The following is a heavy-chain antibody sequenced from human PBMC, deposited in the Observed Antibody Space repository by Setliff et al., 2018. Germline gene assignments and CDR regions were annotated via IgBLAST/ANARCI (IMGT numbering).Heavy chain of an antibody. V-gene: IGHV1-46*01. CDR1: GYTFTSYY. Sequence: GASVKVSCKASGYTFTSYYMHWVRQAPGQGLEWMGIINPSGGSTSYAQKFQGRFTISRDSSKNTLYLQMSSLRAEDTAVYYCVKTHWDTWIRGAFDIWGQGTMVTVSS. CDR2: INPSGGST. CDR3: VKTHWDTWIRGAFDI. D-gene: IGHD3-10*01. J-gene: IGHJ3*02.